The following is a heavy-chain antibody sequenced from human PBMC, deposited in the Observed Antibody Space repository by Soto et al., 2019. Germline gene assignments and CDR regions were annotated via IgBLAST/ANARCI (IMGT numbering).Heavy chain of an antibody. CDR1: GYTFTGYY. CDR2: INPNSGGT. CDR3: ARDTYYDFWSGYPNSGYYYGMDV. V-gene: IGHV1-2*02. Sequence: GASVKVSCKASGYTFTGYYMHWVRQAPGQGLEWMGWINPNSGGTNYAQEFQGRATMTGDTSISTAYMELSRLRSDDTAVYYCARDTYYDFWSGYPNSGYYYGMDVWGQGTTVTVSS. D-gene: IGHD3-3*01. J-gene: IGHJ6*02.